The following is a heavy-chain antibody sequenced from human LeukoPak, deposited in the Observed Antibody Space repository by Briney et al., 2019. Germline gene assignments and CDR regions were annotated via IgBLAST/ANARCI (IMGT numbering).Heavy chain of an antibody. D-gene: IGHD3-10*01. CDR3: ARSPPWVPSYMDV. J-gene: IGHJ6*03. CDR2: IYTSGST. Sequence: SETLSLTCTVSGGSISSYYWSWIRQTAGKGLEWIGRIYTSGSTNYNPSLKSRVTMSVDTSNNQFSLKLTSVTAADTAVYYCARSPPWVPSYMDVWGKGTTVTISS. CDR1: GGSISSYY. V-gene: IGHV4-4*07.